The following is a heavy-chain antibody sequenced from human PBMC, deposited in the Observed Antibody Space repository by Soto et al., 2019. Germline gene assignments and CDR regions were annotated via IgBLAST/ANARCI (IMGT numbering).Heavy chain of an antibody. CDR1: GGTFSSYA. D-gene: IGHD3-22*01. V-gene: IGHV1-69*01. CDR3: AREGASGSHIGY. J-gene: IGHJ4*02. Sequence: QVQLVQSGAEVKKPGSSVKVSCKASGGTFSSYAISWVRQAPGQGLEWMGGIIPIFGTANYAQKFQGRVTITADESTSTAYMKLSSLRSEDTVVYYCAREGASGSHIGYWGQGTLVTVSS. CDR2: IIPIFGTA.